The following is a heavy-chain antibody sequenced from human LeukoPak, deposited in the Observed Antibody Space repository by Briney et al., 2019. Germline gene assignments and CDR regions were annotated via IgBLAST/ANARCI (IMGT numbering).Heavy chain of an antibody. J-gene: IGHJ4*02. CDR1: GGSISSSSYY. CDR2: IYYSGST. D-gene: IGHD3-22*01. CDR3: ARHNRITMIVVDPYYFDY. V-gene: IGHV4-39*01. Sequence: SETLSLTCTVAGGSISSSSYYWGWIRQPPGKGLEWIGSIYYSGSTYYNPSLKSRVTISVDTSKNQFSLKLSSVTAADTAVYYCARHNRITMIVVDPYYFDYWGQGTLVTVSS.